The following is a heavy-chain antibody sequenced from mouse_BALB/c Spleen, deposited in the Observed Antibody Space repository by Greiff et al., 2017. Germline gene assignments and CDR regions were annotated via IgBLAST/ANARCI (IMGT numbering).Heavy chain of an antibody. CDR3: ARWGGLGQGYYFDY. CDR1: GFTFSSFG. CDR2: ISSGSSTI. Sequence: EVMLVESGGGLVQPGGSRKLSCAASGFTFSSFGMHWVRQAPEKGLEWVAYISSGSSTIYYADTVKGRFTISRDNPKNTLFLQMTSLRSEDTAMYYCARWGGLGQGYYFDYWGQGTTLTVSS. D-gene: IGHD4-1*01. V-gene: IGHV5-17*02. J-gene: IGHJ2*01.